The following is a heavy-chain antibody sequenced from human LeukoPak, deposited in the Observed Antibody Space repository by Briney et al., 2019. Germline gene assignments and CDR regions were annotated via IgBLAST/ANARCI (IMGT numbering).Heavy chain of an antibody. CDR1: GCTFSNYA. V-gene: IGHV1-46*01. J-gene: IGHJ5*02. CDR2: INPSGDNT. Sequence: ASVKVSCKASGCTFSNYAISWVRQAPGQGLEWMGIINPSGDNTWYAQKFQGRVTMTRDMSTSTAYMELSSLRSEDTAVYYCARDNSVGDTAWWFDPWGQGALVTVSS. CDR3: ARDNSVGDTAWWFDP. D-gene: IGHD1-26*01.